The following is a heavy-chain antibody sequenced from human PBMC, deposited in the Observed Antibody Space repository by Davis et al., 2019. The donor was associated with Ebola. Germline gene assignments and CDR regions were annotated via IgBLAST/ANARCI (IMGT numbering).Heavy chain of an antibody. CDR2: INPNDGRT. J-gene: IGHJ5*02. CDR3: ATGRTQWLVPGWWFDP. D-gene: IGHD6-19*01. V-gene: IGHV1-46*01. Sequence: ASVQVSCKASRYTFTNYYLHWVRQAPGQGLEWMGMINPNDGRTIYAQKFQGRVTMTRNTSISTAYMELSSLRSEDTAVYYCATGRTQWLVPGWWFDPWGQGTLVTVSS. CDR1: RYTFTNYY.